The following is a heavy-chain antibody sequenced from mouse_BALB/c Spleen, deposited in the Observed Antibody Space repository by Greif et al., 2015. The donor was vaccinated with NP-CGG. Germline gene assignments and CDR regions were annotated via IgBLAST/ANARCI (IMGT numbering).Heavy chain of an antibody. J-gene: IGHJ3*01. D-gene: IGHD2-3*01. Sequence: EVKLMESGGGLVKPGGSLKLSCAASGFAFSSYDMSWVRQTPEKRLGWVAYISSGGGSTYYPDTVKGRFTISRDNAKNTLYLQMSSLKSEDTAMYYCARRNGYYVRFAYWGQGTLVAVSA. V-gene: IGHV5-12-1*01. CDR2: ISSGGGST. CDR3: ARRNGYYVRFAY. CDR1: GFAFSSYD.